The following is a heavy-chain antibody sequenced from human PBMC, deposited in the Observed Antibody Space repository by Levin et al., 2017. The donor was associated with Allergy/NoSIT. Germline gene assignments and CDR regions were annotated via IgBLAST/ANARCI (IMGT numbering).Heavy chain of an antibody. V-gene: IGHV3-23*01. CDR1: GFTFRSYG. CDR2: ISGAGLTT. D-gene: IGHD5-24*01. CDR3: ATNYFMASADFDY. J-gene: IGHJ4*02. Sequence: GGSLRLSFAAYGFTFRSYGMSWVRQTPGKGLEWVSSISGAGLTTYYADSVRGRFTMSRDNSKNMLYLQMKSLRAEDTAVYYCATNYFMASADFDYWGQGTLVTVSS.